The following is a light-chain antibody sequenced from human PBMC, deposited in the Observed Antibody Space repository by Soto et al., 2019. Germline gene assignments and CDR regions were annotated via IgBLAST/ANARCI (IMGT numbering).Light chain of an antibody. V-gene: IGLV2-14*01. Sequence: QSVLTQPASVSGSPGQSITIPCTGTSSDVGGYNYVSWYQQHPGQAPKLMIYEVNNRPSGVSNRFSGSKSGNTASLTISGLQAEDEADYYCRSYTSSSTRVFGGGTKVTVL. CDR1: SSDVGGYNY. CDR2: EVN. CDR3: RSYTSSSTRV. J-gene: IGLJ3*02.